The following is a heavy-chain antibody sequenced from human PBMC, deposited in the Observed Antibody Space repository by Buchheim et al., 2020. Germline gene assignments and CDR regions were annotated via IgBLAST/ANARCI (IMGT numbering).Heavy chain of an antibody. CDR3: AKGHYDFWSGYPLLYYYYGMDV. D-gene: IGHD3-3*01. J-gene: IGHJ6*02. Sequence: QVQLVESGGGVVQPGRSLRLSCAASGFTFSSYGMHWVRQAPGKGLEWVAVISYDGSNKYYADSVKGRFTIPRDNSKNTLYLQMNSLRAEDTAVYYCAKGHYDFWSGYPLLYYYYGMDVWGQGTT. V-gene: IGHV3-30*18. CDR1: GFTFSSYG. CDR2: ISYDGSNK.